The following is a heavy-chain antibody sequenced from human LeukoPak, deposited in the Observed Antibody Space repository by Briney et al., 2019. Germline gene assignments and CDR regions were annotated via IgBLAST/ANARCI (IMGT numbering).Heavy chain of an antibody. V-gene: IGHV3-48*02. CDR1: GFTFGSYS. J-gene: IGHJ4*02. CDR3: ARENGGPFDY. Sequence: RGSLRLSCAASGFTFGSYSMIWVRQAPGKGLEWVSYISLSSSARYYADSVKGRFTISRDNAKNSLFLQLNSLRDEDTAVYYCARENGGPFDYWGQGALVTVSS. CDR2: ISLSSSAR. D-gene: IGHD3-16*01.